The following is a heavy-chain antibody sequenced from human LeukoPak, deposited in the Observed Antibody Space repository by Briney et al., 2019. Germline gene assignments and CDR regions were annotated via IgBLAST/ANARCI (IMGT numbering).Heavy chain of an antibody. CDR1: GDSISSYY. CDR3: ARLGDYYGSGDTYYYYYMDV. CDR2: MYDSGST. J-gene: IGHJ6*03. V-gene: IGHV4-59*01. D-gene: IGHD3-10*01. Sequence: PSETLSLTCTVSGDSISSYYCSWIRQTPGKGLEWIGYMYDSGSTNYNPSLKSRVTMSIDTSKNQFSLKLSSVTAADTAVYYCARLGDYYGSGDTYYYYYMDVWGKGTTVTISS.